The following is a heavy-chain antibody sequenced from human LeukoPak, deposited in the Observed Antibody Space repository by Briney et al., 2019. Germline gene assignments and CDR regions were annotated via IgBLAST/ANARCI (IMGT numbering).Heavy chain of an antibody. J-gene: IGHJ6*03. CDR3: ARIYCTNGVWGNYYYYYMDV. D-gene: IGHD2-8*01. CDR1: GGSFSGYY. V-gene: IGHV4-34*01. CDR2: INHSGST. Sequence: PSETLSLTCAVYGGSFSGYYWSWIRQPPGKGLEWIGEINHSGSTNYNPSLKSRVTIPVDTSKNQFSLKLSSVTAADTAVYYCARIYCTNGVWGNYYYYYMDVWGKGTTVTVSS.